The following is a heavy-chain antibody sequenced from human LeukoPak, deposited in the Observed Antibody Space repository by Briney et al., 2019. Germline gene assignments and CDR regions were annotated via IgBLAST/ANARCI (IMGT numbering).Heavy chain of an antibody. D-gene: IGHD3-22*01. CDR2: IWYDGSNK. V-gene: IGHV3-33*03. Sequence: GGSLRLSCAASGFTFSSYGMHWVRQAPGKGLEWVAVIWYDGSNKYYADSVKGRFTISRDNAKNSLFLQMNSLRAEDTAVYYCARESSGYFYWGQGTLVTVSS. CDR1: GFTFSSYG. CDR3: ARESSGYFY. J-gene: IGHJ4*02.